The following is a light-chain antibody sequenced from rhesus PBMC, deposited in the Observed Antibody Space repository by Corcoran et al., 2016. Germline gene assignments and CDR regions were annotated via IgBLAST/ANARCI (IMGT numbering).Light chain of an antibody. CDR1: QSVSSS. V-gene: IGKV3-24*01. Sequence: EIVMTQSPATLSLSPGERATLSCRASQSVSSSLAWYQQKPGQAPRLLNYGASSRATGIPDRFRGSGSGTDFTLTISSLEPEDVAVYYCLQHSNWPHSFGQGTKVEIK. CDR2: GAS. J-gene: IGKJ2*01. CDR3: LQHSNWPHS.